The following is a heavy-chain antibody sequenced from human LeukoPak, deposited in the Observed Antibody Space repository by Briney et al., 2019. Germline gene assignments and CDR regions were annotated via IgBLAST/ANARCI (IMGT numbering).Heavy chain of an antibody. CDR3: TRGRAAGD. J-gene: IGHJ4*02. V-gene: IGHV1-8*01. D-gene: IGHD6-19*01. CDR2: VSPDSGDT. Sequence: GASVKVSCKASGYTFTNNDIHWVRQATGQGIEWMGWVSPDSGDTGYASNFRGRVTMTTDTSINTAYMELTSLSSEDTAIYYCTRGRAAGDWGQGTLVTVSS. CDR1: GYTFTNND.